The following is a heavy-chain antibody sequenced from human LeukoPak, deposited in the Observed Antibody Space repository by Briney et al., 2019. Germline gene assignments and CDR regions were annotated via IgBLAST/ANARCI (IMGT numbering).Heavy chain of an antibody. CDR3: AGVGDDAFDI. Sequence: GGSLRLSCAASGFTFSSYWMSWVRQAPGKGLEWVSVIYSGGSTYYADSVKGRFTISRDNSKNTLYLQMNSLRAEDTAVYYCAGVGDDAFDIWGQGTMVTVSS. CDR2: IYSGGST. J-gene: IGHJ3*02. CDR1: GFTFSSYW. V-gene: IGHV3-66*02.